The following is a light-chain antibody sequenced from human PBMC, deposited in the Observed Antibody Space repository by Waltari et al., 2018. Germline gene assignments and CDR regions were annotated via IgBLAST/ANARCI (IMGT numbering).Light chain of an antibody. CDR1: ESIGNR. J-gene: IGKJ1*01. V-gene: IGKV1-39*01. Sequence: DIQLTQSPSSLSASVGDRVSITCRASESIGNRLNWYQQRPGKVPKLLMYAASPLQSGVPSRFTGSGSGTDFTLPIGSLQPEDFATYYCQQSYTTPRTYKNPRTFGQGTQVEIK. CDR2: AAS. CDR3: QQSYTTPRTYKNPRT.